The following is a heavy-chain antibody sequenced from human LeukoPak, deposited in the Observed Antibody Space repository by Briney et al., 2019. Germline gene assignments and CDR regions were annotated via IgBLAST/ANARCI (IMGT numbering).Heavy chain of an antibody. CDR1: GYTFTENY. CDR2: INPLTGDA. CDR3: ARGKSGYSP. Sequence: ASVKVSCKVSGYTFTENYIHWXRQAPGQGLEWMGLINPLTGDANYTERFQGRVTLTRDTSSGTAYMHLSSLRYDDTAVYYCARGKSGYSPWGQGTPVNV. V-gene: IGHV1-2*02. D-gene: IGHD3-22*01. J-gene: IGHJ4*02.